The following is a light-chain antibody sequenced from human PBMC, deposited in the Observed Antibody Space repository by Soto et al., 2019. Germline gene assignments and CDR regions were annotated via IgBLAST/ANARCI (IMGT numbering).Light chain of an antibody. J-gene: IGLJ2*01. CDR1: SIEVGSYNL. V-gene: IGLV2-23*01. CDR2: EGS. Sequence: QSVLTQPASMSGSPGQSITISCTGTSIEVGSYNLVSWYQQHPGKAPKLMIYEGSKRPSGVSNRFSGSKSGNTASLTISGLQAEDEADYYCCSYAGSSTPVVFGGGTKLTVL. CDR3: CSYAGSSTPVV.